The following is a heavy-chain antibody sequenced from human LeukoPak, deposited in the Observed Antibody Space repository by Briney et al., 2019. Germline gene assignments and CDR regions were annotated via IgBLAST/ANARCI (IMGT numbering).Heavy chain of an antibody. D-gene: IGHD5-18*01. CDR1: GGSISSYY. Sequence: ASETLSLTCTVSGGSISSYYWSWIRQPPGKGLEWIGYIYYSGSTNYNPSLKSRVTISVDTSKNQFSLKLSSVTAADTAVYYCASLRGSSYGYFDYWGRGTLVTVSS. CDR3: ASLRGSSYGYFDY. V-gene: IGHV4-59*01. J-gene: IGHJ4*02. CDR2: IYYSGST.